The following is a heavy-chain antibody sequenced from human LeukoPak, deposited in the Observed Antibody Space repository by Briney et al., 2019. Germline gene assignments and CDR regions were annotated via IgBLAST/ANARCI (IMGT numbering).Heavy chain of an antibody. D-gene: IGHD2-15*01. J-gene: IGHJ4*02. CDR1: GFTFSSFA. V-gene: IGHV3-23*01. Sequence: RPGGSLRFSCAASGFTFSSFAMGWVRQAPGKGLEWVSGITSNGGNTYYADSVKGRLTISRDNSKNTLYLQMNSLRAEDTAVYYCAKSSASSCYSTSDYWGQGTLVTVSS. CDR3: AKSSASSCYSTSDY. CDR2: ITSNGGNT.